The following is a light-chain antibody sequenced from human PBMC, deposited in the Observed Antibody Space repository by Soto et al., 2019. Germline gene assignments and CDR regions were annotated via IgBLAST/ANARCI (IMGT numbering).Light chain of an antibody. CDR1: SSDVGGYNY. CDR2: AVT. J-gene: IGLJ1*01. V-gene: IGLV2-14*01. Sequence: QSALTQPASVSGSPGQSITISCTGTSSDVGGYNYVSWYQQHPGKAPKLMIYAVTDRPSGVSSRFSGSKSGNTASLTISGLQTEDEDDYYCSSSTSSSTLFGTGTKGTVL. CDR3: SSSTSSSTL.